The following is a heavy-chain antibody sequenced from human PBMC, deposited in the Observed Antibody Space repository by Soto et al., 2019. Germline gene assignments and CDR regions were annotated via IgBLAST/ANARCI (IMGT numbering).Heavy chain of an antibody. CDR2: VAYDGSKT. Sequence: QVQLVESGGGVVQPGRSLRLTCAASGFTFSSNGMHRVRQAPGKGLEWVALVAYDGSKTYYGDAVRGRFTISGDNSENTLYLQMNSLRAEDTAVYYCARWVGGSMYDNSGKYDSWGQGTLVTVSS. J-gene: IGHJ5*01. D-gene: IGHD3-22*01. CDR3: ARWVGGSMYDNSGKYDS. V-gene: IGHV3-30*03. CDR1: GFTFSSNG.